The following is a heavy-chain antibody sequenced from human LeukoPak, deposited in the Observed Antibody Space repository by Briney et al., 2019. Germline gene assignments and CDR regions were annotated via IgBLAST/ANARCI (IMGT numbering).Heavy chain of an antibody. Sequence: PSETLSLTCTVSGGSISSSSYYWGWIRQPPGKGLEWIGSIYYSGSTYYNPSLKSRVTISVDTPKNQFSLKLSSVTAADTAVYYCARQRCSGGSCPYVSTTRYMDVWGKGTTVTVSS. D-gene: IGHD2-15*01. CDR2: IYYSGST. CDR1: GGSISSSSYY. CDR3: ARQRCSGGSCPYVSTTRYMDV. J-gene: IGHJ6*03. V-gene: IGHV4-39*01.